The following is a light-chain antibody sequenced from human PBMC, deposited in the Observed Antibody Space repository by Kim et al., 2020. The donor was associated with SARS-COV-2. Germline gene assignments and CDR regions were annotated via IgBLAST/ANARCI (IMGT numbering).Light chain of an antibody. CDR1: QGLSNH. CDR3: QQLNSYPLT. Sequence: PSVEAQVTIPYRASQGLSNHLASSQQRPGKAPKLLIYAASTLPSGVPSRFSGSGSGTDFTLTISSLQPEDFATYYCQQLNSYPLTFGGGTKVDIK. V-gene: IGKV1-9*01. J-gene: IGKJ4*01. CDR2: AAS.